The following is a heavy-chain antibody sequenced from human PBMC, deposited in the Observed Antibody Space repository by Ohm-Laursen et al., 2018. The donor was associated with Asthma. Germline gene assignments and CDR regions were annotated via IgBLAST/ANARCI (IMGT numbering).Heavy chain of an antibody. J-gene: IGHJ3*02. CDR2: IFGSTGT. Sequence: GSLRLSCAASGFIVSIKFMIWVRQAPGKGLDWVSVIFGSTGTNYADSVKGRFTISRDNSKNTIYLQMNSLRAEDTVVYYCAISLTTPGAFDIWGQGTMITVSS. CDR1: GFIVSIKF. V-gene: IGHV3-53*01. CDR3: AISLTTPGAFDI. D-gene: IGHD1/OR15-1a*01.